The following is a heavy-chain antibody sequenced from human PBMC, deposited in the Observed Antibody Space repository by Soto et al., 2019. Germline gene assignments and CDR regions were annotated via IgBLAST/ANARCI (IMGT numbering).Heavy chain of an antibody. Sequence: RTSVKVSCKASGYTFTSYAMHWVRQAPGQRLEWMGWINAGNGNTKYSQKFQGRVTITRDTSASTAYMELSSLRSEDTAVYYCAREGSLTGTTDPLDYWGQETMVTVYS. J-gene: IGHJ4*02. CDR2: INAGNGNT. CDR3: AREGSLTGTTDPLDY. V-gene: IGHV1-3*01. D-gene: IGHD1-7*01. CDR1: GYTFTSYA.